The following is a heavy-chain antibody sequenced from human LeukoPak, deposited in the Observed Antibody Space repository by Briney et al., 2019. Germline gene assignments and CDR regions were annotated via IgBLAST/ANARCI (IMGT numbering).Heavy chain of an antibody. CDR1: GYSFTSYW. CDR2: IYPGDSDT. CDR3: ARLDCSGGSCYRYYYYYDMDV. V-gene: IGHV5-51*01. D-gene: IGHD2-15*01. Sequence: GESLKISCKGSGYSFTSYWIGWVRQMPGKGLEWMGIIYPGDSDTRYSPSFQGQVTISADKSISTAYLQWSSLKASDTAMYYCARLDCSGGSCYRYYYYYDMDVWGQGTTVTVSS. J-gene: IGHJ6*02.